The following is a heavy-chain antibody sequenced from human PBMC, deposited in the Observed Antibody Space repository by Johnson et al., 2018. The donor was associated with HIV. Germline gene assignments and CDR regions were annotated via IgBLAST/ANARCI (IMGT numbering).Heavy chain of an antibody. CDR2: IWYDGSTK. J-gene: IGHJ3*02. CDR1: GFTFSSHG. Sequence: QVQLVESGGGVVQPGRSLRLSCAASGFTFSSHGMHWVRQAPGKGLEWVAVIWYDGSTKYYADSVKGRFTISRDNSKNTLYLQMNSLRVEDTAVYYCAKSEYPGIAVAGSAYDDAFDIWGQGTMVTVSS. CDR3: AKSEYPGIAVAGSAYDDAFDI. V-gene: IGHV3-33*06. D-gene: IGHD6-19*01.